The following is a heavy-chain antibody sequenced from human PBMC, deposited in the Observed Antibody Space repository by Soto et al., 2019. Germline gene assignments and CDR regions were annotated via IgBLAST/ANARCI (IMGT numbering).Heavy chain of an antibody. Sequence: SGPTGEPTQTLTLTCAFSGFSLTTTGVRVSWIRQPPGKTLEWLARIDWDDEKFYSTSLKTRLTISKDTSKNQVVLTMTNMDPVDTATYYCARTLAARPGWFDPWGQGTLVTVSS. CDR3: ARTLAARPGWFDP. CDR2: IDWDDEK. V-gene: IGHV2-70*04. CDR1: GFSLTTTGVR. D-gene: IGHD6-6*01. J-gene: IGHJ5*02.